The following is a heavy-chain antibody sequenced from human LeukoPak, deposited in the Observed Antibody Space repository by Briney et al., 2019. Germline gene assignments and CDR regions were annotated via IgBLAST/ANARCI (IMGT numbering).Heavy chain of an antibody. V-gene: IGHV3-21*01. Sequence: AGGSLRLSCAASGFTFSTYTMNWVRQAPGKGLEWVSSISSSSSYIYYADSVKGRFTISRDNAKNSLYLQMNGLRAEDTAVYYCAELGITMIGRVWGKGTTVTISS. CDR3: AELGITMIGRV. CDR1: GFTFSTYT. J-gene: IGHJ6*04. CDR2: ISSSSSYI. D-gene: IGHD3-10*02.